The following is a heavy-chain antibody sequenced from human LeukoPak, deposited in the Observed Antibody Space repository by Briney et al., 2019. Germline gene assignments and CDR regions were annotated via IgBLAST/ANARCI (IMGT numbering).Heavy chain of an antibody. J-gene: IGHJ4*02. V-gene: IGHV1-69*05. CDR2: IIPIFGTA. CDR1: GGTFSSYA. D-gene: IGHD6-19*01. CDR3: ARESQDGIIAVAGTE. Sequence: GASVKLSCKASGGTFSSYAISWVRQAPGQGLEWMGGIIPIFGTATYAQKFQGRVTITTDESTSTAYMELSSLRSEDTAVYYCARESQDGIIAVAGTEWGQGTLVTVSS.